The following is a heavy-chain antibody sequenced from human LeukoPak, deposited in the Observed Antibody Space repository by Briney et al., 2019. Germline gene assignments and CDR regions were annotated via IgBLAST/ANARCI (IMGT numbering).Heavy chain of an antibody. J-gene: IGHJ4*02. V-gene: IGHV3-74*01. CDR2: INSGGSST. CDR3: ARGPNYYDSGFADY. CDR1: GFTFNRHW. D-gene: IGHD3-22*01. Sequence: GGSLRLSCAASGFTFNRHWMHWVRQAPGKGLVWVSRINSGGSSTSYADSVTGRFTISRDNAKNTLYLQMNSLRAEDTAVYYCARGPNYYDSGFADYWGQGTLVTVSS.